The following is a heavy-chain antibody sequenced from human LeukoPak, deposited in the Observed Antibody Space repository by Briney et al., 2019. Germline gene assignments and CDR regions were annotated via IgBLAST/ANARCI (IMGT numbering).Heavy chain of an antibody. D-gene: IGHD5-24*01. CDR2: IIPIFGTA. J-gene: IGHJ4*02. Sequence: ASVKVSCKASGGTFSSYAISWVRQAPGQGLEWMGGIIPIFGTANYAQKFQGRVTITTDESTSTAYMELSSLRSEDTAVYYCARGPQNRDGYNRYYFDYWGQGTLVTVSS. CDR3: ARGPQNRDGYNRYYFDY. V-gene: IGHV1-69*05. CDR1: GGTFSSYA.